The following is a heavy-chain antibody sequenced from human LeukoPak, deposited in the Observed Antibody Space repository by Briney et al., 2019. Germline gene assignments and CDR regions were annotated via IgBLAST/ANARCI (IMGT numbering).Heavy chain of an antibody. CDR3: AKGDDYSDLRAFDL. V-gene: IGHV3-30*02. Sequence: PGGSLRLPCAASGFTFSNYDMYWVRQAPGKGLEWVAFIRYDGSNKYYADSVKGRFTMSRDNSKNILYIQMSSLRPEDTAVYYCAKGDDYSDLRAFDLWGQGTMVTVSS. D-gene: IGHD4-11*01. CDR2: IRYDGSNK. CDR1: GFTFSNYD. J-gene: IGHJ3*01.